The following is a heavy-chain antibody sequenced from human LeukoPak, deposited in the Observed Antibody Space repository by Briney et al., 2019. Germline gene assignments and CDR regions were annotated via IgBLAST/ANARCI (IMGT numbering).Heavy chain of an antibody. CDR1: GGSISSGGYS. D-gene: IGHD6-13*01. Sequence: SETLSLTCAVSGGSISSGGYSWSWIRQPPGKGLEWIGYIYHSGSTYYNPSLKSRVTMSVDTSKNQFSLKLSSVTAADTAVYYCAREGAAAGDADVYWGQGTLVTVSS. J-gene: IGHJ4*02. V-gene: IGHV4-30-2*01. CDR3: AREGAAAGDADVY. CDR2: IYHSGST.